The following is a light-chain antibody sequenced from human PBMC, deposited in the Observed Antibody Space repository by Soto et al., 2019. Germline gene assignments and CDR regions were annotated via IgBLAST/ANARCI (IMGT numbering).Light chain of an antibody. Sequence: EIVLTQSPGTLSLSPGERATLSCRTSQGVSNTYLAWYQQKPGQAPRLLIYGASSRATGIPDRFSGSGSGTDFTLTISRLEPEDFAVDYCQQYGTSPPVYAFGQGTKLEIK. CDR1: QGVSNTY. CDR2: GAS. CDR3: QQYGTSPPVYA. J-gene: IGKJ2*01. V-gene: IGKV3-20*01.